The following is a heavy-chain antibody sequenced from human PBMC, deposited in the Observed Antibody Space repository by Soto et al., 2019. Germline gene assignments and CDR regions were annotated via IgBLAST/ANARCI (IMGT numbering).Heavy chain of an antibody. CDR2: INAGNGNT. Sequence: QVQLVQSGAEVKKPGASVKVSCKASGYTFTSYAMHWVRQAPGQRLEWMGWINAGNGNTKYSQKLQGRVTITRYTYASTAYRELSSLRSEDTAVYYCARDTPITMVRGVIISGFDYWGQGTLVTVAS. V-gene: IGHV1-3*01. J-gene: IGHJ4*02. D-gene: IGHD3-10*01. CDR3: ARDTPITMVRGVIISGFDY. CDR1: GYTFTSYA.